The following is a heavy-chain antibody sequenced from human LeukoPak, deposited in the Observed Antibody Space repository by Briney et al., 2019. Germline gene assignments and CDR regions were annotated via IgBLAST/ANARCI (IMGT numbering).Heavy chain of an antibody. CDR2: IYSSGST. V-gene: IGHV4-4*07. Sequence: PSETLSLTCDVSGGPIRNFYWTWIRQPVGKEPEWIGRIYSSGSTNYNPSLKSRLTLSVAMSKNQLSLQLRSVTAADTAVYYCARALLVTTSGYFYYYMDVWGTGTTVSVSS. D-gene: IGHD2-8*02. CDR3: ARALLVTTSGYFYYYMDV. J-gene: IGHJ6*03. CDR1: GGPIRNFY.